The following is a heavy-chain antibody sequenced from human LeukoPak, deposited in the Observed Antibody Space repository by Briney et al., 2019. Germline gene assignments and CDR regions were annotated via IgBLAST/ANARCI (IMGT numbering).Heavy chain of an antibody. CDR2: ISTTSDYI. Sequence: PGGSLRLSGAASGFTFSGYSMNWVRQAPGKGLEWVSSISTTSDYIHYADSLKGRVAISRDNTKNSLYLQMNSLRAEDTAIYYCARGGIYSQGFDYWGQGSLVTVSS. J-gene: IGHJ4*02. D-gene: IGHD6-13*01. CDR3: ARGGIYSQGFDY. CDR1: GFTFSGYS. V-gene: IGHV3-21*01.